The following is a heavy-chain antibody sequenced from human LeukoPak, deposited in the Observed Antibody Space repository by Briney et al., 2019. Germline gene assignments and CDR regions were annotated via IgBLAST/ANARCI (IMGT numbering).Heavy chain of an antibody. CDR1: GFTLSRYS. J-gene: IGHJ4*02. Sequence: PGGSLRLSCAASGFTLSRYSMNWVRQAPGKGLEWVSSISSGSSYIYYAGSVKGRFTISRDNAKNSLYLQMNSLRAEDTAVYYCARDHEEYCSGGSCSRFDYWGQGTLVTVSS. CDR3: ARDHEEYCSGGSCSRFDY. CDR2: ISSGSSYI. D-gene: IGHD2-15*01. V-gene: IGHV3-21*01.